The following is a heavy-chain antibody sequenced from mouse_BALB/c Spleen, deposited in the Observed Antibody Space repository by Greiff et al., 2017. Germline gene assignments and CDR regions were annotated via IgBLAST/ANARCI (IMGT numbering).Heavy chain of an antibody. CDR3: ARGPYYGSSPHWYFDV. D-gene: IGHD1-1*01. Sequence: EVKLVESGPDLVKPSQSLSLTCTVTGYSITSGYSWHWIRQFPGNKLEWMGYIHYSGSTNYNPSLKSRISITRDTSKNQFFLQLNSVTTEDTATYYCARGPYYGSSPHWYFDVWGAGTTVTVSS. CDR2: IHYSGST. V-gene: IGHV3-1*02. J-gene: IGHJ1*01. CDR1: GYSITSGYS.